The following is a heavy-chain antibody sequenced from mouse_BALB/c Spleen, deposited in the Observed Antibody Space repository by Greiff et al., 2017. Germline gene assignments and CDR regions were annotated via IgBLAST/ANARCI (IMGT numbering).Heavy chain of an antibody. D-gene: IGHD2-4*01. CDR2: ISSGSSTI. V-gene: IGHV5-17*02. J-gene: IGHJ4*01. CDR1: GFTFSSFG. Sequence: EVHLVESGGGLVQPGGSRKLSCAASGFTFSSFGMHWVRQAPEKGLEWVAYISSGSSTIYYADTVKGRFTISRDNPKNTLFLQMTSLRSEDTAMYYCAREGLGAMDYWGQGTSVTVSS. CDR3: AREGLGAMDY.